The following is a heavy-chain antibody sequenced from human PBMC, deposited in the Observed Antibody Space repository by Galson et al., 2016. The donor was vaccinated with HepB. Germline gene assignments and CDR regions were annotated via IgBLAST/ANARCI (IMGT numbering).Heavy chain of an antibody. CDR2: ISGSGGTT. Sequence: SLRLSCAASGFTFSNYAMSWVRQAPGKGLEWVSSISGSGGTTYYADSVKGRFTISRDKSNNTLYLQMNSLRGEDTAVYYCAKDLDGYTYGYSYSDHWGQGTRVTVSS. V-gene: IGHV3-23*01. D-gene: IGHD5-18*01. CDR1: GFTFSNYA. CDR3: AKDLDGYTYGYSYSDH. J-gene: IGHJ4*02.